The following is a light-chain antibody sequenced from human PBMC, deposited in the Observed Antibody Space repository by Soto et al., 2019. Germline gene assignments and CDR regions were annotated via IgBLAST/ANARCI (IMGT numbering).Light chain of an antibody. CDR3: LHRSSWPFT. Sequence: EIVLTQSPATLSLSPGERATLSCRASQSISSYLAWYQQKPGQAPRLLIFDASNRATGIPARFSGSGSGTDFTLTISSLEPEDLAGYYCLHRSSWPFTFVPGTKVDI. V-gene: IGKV3-11*01. CDR2: DAS. J-gene: IGKJ3*01. CDR1: QSISSY.